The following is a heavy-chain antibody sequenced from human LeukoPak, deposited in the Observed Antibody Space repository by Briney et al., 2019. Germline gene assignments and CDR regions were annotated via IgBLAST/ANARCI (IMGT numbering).Heavy chain of an antibody. CDR3: AKGVVAATNAAYYGMDV. Sequence: GGSLRLSCAASGFTFSNYGMHWVRQAPGKGLEWVAVVSYDESDKYYADSVKGRFTISRDNSKNTLYLPMNSLRPEDTAVYYCAKGVVAATNAAYYGMDVWGQGTTVTVSS. J-gene: IGHJ6*02. CDR2: VSYDESDK. D-gene: IGHD2-15*01. CDR1: GFTFSNYG. V-gene: IGHV3-30*18.